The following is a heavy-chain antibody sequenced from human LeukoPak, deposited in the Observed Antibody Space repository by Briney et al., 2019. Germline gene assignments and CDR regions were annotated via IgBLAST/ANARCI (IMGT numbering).Heavy chain of an antibody. CDR3: ARDRHVLREENAFDI. J-gene: IGHJ3*02. D-gene: IGHD3-3*01. CDR1: RGTFSSYA. V-gene: IGHV1-69*05. Sequence: SVKVSCKASRGTFSSYAISWVRQAPGQGLEWMGGIIPIFGTANYAQKFQGRVTITTDESTSTAYMELSSLRSEDTAVYYCARDRHVLREENAFDIWGQGTMVTVSS. CDR2: IIPIFGTA.